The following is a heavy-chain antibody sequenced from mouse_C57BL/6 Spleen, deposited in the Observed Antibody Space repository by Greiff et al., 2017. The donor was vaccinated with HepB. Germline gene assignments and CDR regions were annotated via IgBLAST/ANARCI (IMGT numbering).Heavy chain of an antibody. CDR2: ISSGSSTI. D-gene: IGHD1-1*01. CDR3: ARNYYYGSSYGFAY. CDR1: GFTFSDYG. V-gene: IGHV5-17*01. Sequence: EVKLMESGGGLVKPGGSLKLSCAASGFTFSDYGMHWVRQAPEKGLEWVAYISSGSSTIYYADTVKGRFTISRDNAKNTLFLQMTSLRSEDTAMYYCARNYYYGSSYGFAYWGQGTLVTVSA. J-gene: IGHJ3*01.